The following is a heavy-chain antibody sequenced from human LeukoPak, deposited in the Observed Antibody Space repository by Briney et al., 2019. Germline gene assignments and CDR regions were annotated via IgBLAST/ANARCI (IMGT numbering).Heavy chain of an antibody. CDR1: RFTFSSYA. D-gene: IGHD3-3*01. CDR2: ISATDGST. V-gene: IGHV3-23*01. CDR3: ARDQRGGYYDFWSGYYTGIDYYYYYMDV. J-gene: IGHJ6*03. Sequence: GGSLRLSCAASRFTFSSYAMSWVRQAPGKGLEWVSVISATDGSTYYADSVKGRFTISRDNSKNSLYLQMNSLRAEDTAVYYCARDQRGGYYDFWSGYYTGIDYYYYYMDVWGKGTTVTVSS.